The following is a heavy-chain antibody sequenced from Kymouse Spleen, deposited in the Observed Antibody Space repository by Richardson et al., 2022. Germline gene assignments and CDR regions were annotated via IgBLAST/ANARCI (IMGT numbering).Heavy chain of an antibody. D-gene: IGHD3-10*01. V-gene: IGHV4-34*01. Sequence: QVQLQQWGAGLLKPSETLSLTCAVYGGSFSGYYWSWIRQPPGKGLEWIGEINHSGSTNYNPSLKSRVTISVDTSKNQFSLKLSSVTAADTAVYYCARGWITMVRGVTNWFDPWGQGTLVTVSS. CDR1: GGSFSGYY. CDR3: ARGWITMVRGVTNWFDP. CDR2: INHSGST. J-gene: IGHJ5*02.